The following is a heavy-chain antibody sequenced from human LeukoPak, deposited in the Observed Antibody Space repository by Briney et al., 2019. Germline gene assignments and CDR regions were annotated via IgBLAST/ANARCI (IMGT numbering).Heavy chain of an antibody. J-gene: IGHJ6*02. CDR1: GVTFSIFV. V-gene: IGHV3-30*03. Sequence: GGSLTLSCAASGVTFSIFVMHWVRQAPGEGLEWVAVISHDGSNKFYVDSVKGRFTISRDNSQNTVYLQMNRLRGEDTAVYYCARGRYYVMDVWGQGTTVTVSS. CDR2: ISHDGSNK. CDR3: ARGRYYVMDV.